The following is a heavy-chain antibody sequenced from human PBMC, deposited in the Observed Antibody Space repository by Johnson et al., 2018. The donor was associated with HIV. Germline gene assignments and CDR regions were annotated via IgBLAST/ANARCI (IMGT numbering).Heavy chain of an antibody. CDR1: GFTFSSSA. CDR3: ARDQAAGGLELWVDAFDI. V-gene: IGHV3-20*04. J-gene: IGHJ3*02. D-gene: IGHD1-26*01. CDR2: INSNGGST. Sequence: VQLVESGGDLVQPGRSLRLSCAASGFTFSSSAMHWVRQTPGKGLEWVSGINSNGGSTGYADSVKGRFYISRDNAQNSLYLQMNSLRVEDTALYYCARDQAAGGLELWVDAFDIWGQGTMVTVSS.